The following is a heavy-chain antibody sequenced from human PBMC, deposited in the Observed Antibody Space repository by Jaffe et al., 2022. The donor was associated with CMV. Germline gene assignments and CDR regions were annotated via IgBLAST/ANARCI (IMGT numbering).Heavy chain of an antibody. D-gene: IGHD3-10*01. CDR2: IKQDGSEK. CDR1: GFTFSRYW. CDR3: AGDMGY. J-gene: IGHJ4*02. V-gene: IGHV3-7*03. Sequence: EVQLVESGGGLVQPGGSLRLSCAASGFTFSRYWMNWVRQAPGKGLEWVANIKQDGSEKYYVDSVKGRFTISRDNAKNSLYLQMNSLRAEDTAVYYCAGDMGYWGQGTLVTVSS.